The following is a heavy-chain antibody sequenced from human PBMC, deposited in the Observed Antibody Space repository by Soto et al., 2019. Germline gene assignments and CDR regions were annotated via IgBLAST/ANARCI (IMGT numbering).Heavy chain of an antibody. Sequence: GGSLRLSCAASGFTFTNAWMSWVRQGPGKGLEWVGRIKSKTGGETTDYAAPVKGRFTISRDDSKNTVFLHMNSLQIEDTAVYYCALHVVVVTPAIHNYFNYWGQGTLVTVSS. D-gene: IGHD2-21*02. CDR1: GFTFTNAW. CDR2: IKSKTGGETT. CDR3: ALHVVVVTPAIHNYFNY. V-gene: IGHV3-15*01. J-gene: IGHJ4*02.